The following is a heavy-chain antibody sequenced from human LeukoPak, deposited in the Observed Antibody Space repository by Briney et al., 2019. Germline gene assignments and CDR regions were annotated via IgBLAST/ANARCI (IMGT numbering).Heavy chain of an antibody. J-gene: IGHJ4*02. V-gene: IGHV3-30*04. D-gene: IGHD3-9*01. CDR2: ISYDGSNK. Sequence: LGGSLRLSCAASGFTFSSYAFHWVRQAPGKGLEWVAVISYDGSNKHYADSVKGRFTISRDNSKNTVYLQMNSLRAEDTAVYYCARVYYNILTGFPRSRGYLDYWGQGTLVTVSS. CDR1: GFTFSSYA. CDR3: ARVYYNILTGFPRSRGYLDY.